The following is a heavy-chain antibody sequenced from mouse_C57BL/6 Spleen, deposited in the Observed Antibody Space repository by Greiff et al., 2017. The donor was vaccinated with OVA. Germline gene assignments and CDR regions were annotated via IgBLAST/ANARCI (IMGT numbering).Heavy chain of an antibody. J-gene: IGHJ3*01. CDR2: IYPGNSDT. D-gene: IGHD1-1*01. Sequence: VQLQQSGTVLARPGASVKMSCKTSGYTFTSYWMHWVKQRPGQGLEGIGAIYPGNSDTSYNQKFKGKAKLTAVTSASTAYMELSSITNEDSAVYYCKNFSSNPFAYWGQKALVTVS. CDR1: GYTFTSYW. CDR3: KNFSSNPFAY. V-gene: IGHV1-5*01.